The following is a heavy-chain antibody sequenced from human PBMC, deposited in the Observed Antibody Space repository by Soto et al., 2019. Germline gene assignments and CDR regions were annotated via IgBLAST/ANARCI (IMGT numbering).Heavy chain of an antibody. D-gene: IGHD5-18*01. CDR2: IKSKTDGGTT. CDR1: GFTFSNAW. CDR3: TSYPPGGYSYGHYYYYYGMDV. J-gene: IGHJ6*02. V-gene: IGHV3-15*01. Sequence: VGSLRLSCAASGFTFSNAWMSWVRQAPGKGLEWVGRIKSKTDGGTTDYAAPVKGRFTISRDDSKNTPYLQMNSLKTEDTAVYYCTSYPPGGYSYGHYYYYYGMDVWGQGTTVTVSS.